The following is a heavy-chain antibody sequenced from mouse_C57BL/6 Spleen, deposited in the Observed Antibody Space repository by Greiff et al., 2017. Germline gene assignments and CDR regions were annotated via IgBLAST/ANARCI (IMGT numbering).Heavy chain of an antibody. D-gene: IGHD2-4*01. V-gene: IGHV1-64*01. Sequence: QVQLQQPGAELVKPGASVKLSCKASGYTFTSYWMHWVKQRPGQGLEWIGMIHPNSGSTNYNEKFKSKATLTVDKSSSKAYMQLSSLTSEDSAVYYCARWGRITFDYWGQGTTLTVSS. CDR3: ARWGRITFDY. J-gene: IGHJ2*01. CDR2: IHPNSGST. CDR1: GYTFTSYW.